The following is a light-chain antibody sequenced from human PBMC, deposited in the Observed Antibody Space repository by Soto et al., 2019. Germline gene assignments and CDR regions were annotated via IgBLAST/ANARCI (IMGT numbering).Light chain of an antibody. CDR2: KAA. J-gene: IGKJ1*01. V-gene: IGKV1-5*03. CDR1: QSISSW. CDR3: QQYGT. Sequence: DIQMTQSPSTLSASAGDRVTITCRASQSISSWLAWYQQKPGKAPKLLIYKAASLESGVPSRFSGSGSGTEFTLTISSLQPDDFATYYCQQYGTFGQGTKVEIK.